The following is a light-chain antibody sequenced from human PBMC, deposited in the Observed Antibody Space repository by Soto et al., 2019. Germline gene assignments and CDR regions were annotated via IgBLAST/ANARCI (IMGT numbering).Light chain of an antibody. CDR3: QQANSFPRT. V-gene: IGKV1-12*01. J-gene: IGKJ1*01. CDR1: QSISSW. Sequence: DIQMTQSPSTLSSSAGDRVTITCRASQSISSWLAWYQQKPGKAPKLLIYDASSLESGVPSRFSGSGSGTEFTLTISSLQPEDFATYYCQQANSFPRTFGQGTKVDI. CDR2: DAS.